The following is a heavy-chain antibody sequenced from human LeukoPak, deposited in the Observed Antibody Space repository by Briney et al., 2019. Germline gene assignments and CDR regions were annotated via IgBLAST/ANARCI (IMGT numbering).Heavy chain of an antibody. J-gene: IGHJ5*02. CDR2: IYTSGST. Sequence: PPETLSLTCTASGGSISNSYWSWIRQPAGKGLEWIGRIYTSGSTNYNPSLKSRVTMSVDTSKNQFSLKLNSVTAADTAVYYCARGVVPGAVVGFDPWGQGTLVTVSS. CDR3: ARGVVPGAVVGFDP. D-gene: IGHD2-2*01. CDR1: GGSISNSY. V-gene: IGHV4-4*07.